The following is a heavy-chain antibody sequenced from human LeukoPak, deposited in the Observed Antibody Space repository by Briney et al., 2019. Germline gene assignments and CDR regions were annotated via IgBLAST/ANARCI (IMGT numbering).Heavy chain of an antibody. CDR3: ARHLRHYYYDSSGSPDY. D-gene: IGHD3-22*01. V-gene: IGHV3-74*01. J-gene: IGHJ4*02. Sequence: PGGSLRLSCAASGFTFSSYWMHWVRQAPGKGLVWVSRINSDGSSTTYADSVKGRFTISRVNAKNTLYLQMNSLRAEDTAVYYCARHLRHYYYDSSGSPDYWGQGTLVTVSS. CDR1: GFTFSSYW. CDR2: INSDGSST.